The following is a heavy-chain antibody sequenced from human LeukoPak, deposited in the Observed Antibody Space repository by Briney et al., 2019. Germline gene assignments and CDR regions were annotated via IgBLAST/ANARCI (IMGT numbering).Heavy chain of an antibody. Sequence: GGSLRLSCAASGFIFSDYIMDWVRQAPGKGLEWVGRIRTRINSSTTEYAASVKGRFTISRDDSKNSMYLHMNSLKTEDTTVYHCSRDGGEGGNSAFDIWGQGTMVTVAS. CDR1: GFIFSDYI. CDR2: IRTRINSSTT. J-gene: IGHJ3*02. V-gene: IGHV3-72*01. D-gene: IGHD4-23*01. CDR3: SRDGGEGGNSAFDI.